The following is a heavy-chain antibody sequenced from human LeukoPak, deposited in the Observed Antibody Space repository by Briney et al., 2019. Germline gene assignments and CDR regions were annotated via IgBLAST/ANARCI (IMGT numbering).Heavy chain of an antibody. CDR2: IYHSGST. V-gene: IGHV4-38-2*02. D-gene: IGHD6-19*01. J-gene: IGHJ3*02. CDR1: GYSISSGYY. CDR3: ARETSILNSSGRFGGAFDI. Sequence: PSETLSLTCTVSGYSISSGYYWGWIRQPPGKGLEWIGSIYHSGSTYYNPSLKSRVTISVDTSKNQFSLKLSSVTAADTAVYYCARETSILNSSGRFGGAFDIWGQGTMVTVSS.